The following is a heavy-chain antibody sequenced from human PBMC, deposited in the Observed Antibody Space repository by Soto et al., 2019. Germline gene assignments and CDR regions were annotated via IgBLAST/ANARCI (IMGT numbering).Heavy chain of an antibody. J-gene: IGHJ6*03. V-gene: IGHV4-34*01. D-gene: IGHD3-3*01. CDR2: INHSGGT. CDR3: ARGPDYDFWSGYRNYYYYYYMDF. CDR1: GGSFSGYY. Sequence: SETLSLTCAVYGGSFSGYYWSWIRQPPGKGLEWIGEINHSGGTNYNPSLKSRVTISVDTSKNQFSLKLSSVTAADTAVYYCARGPDYDFWSGYRNYYYYYYMDFWGKGTTVTVSS.